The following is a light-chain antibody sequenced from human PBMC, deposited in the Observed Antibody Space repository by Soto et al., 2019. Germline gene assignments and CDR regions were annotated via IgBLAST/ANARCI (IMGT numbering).Light chain of an antibody. V-gene: IGLV2-11*01. CDR3: CSHAGSYTYV. CDR2: DVT. J-gene: IGLJ1*01. CDR1: SSDVGGYNY. Sequence: QSALTQPRSVSGSPGQSLTISCTGTSSDVGGYNYVSWYQQYPGKVPKLMNYDVTKRPSGVPDRFSGSKSGNTASLTISGLQAEDEADYYCCSHAGSYTYVFGTGTKVTVL.